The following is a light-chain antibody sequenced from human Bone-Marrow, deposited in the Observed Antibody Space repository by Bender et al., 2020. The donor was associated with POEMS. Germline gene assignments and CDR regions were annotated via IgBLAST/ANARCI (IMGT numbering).Light chain of an antibody. CDR2: DVS. J-gene: IGLJ3*02. Sequence: QSALTQPASVSGSPGQSITISCTGTSTDVGGYDYVSWYQQYPGSAPKLIIFDVSNRPSGVSHRFSGSKSGNTASLTISGLQAEDEAYYYCCSYAGSYTVVFGGGTKLTVL. CDR3: CSYAGSYTVV. V-gene: IGLV2-14*03. CDR1: STDVGGYDY.